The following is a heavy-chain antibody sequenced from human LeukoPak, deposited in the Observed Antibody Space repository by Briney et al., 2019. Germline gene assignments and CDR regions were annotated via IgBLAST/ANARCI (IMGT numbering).Heavy chain of an antibody. CDR2: IYYSGST. J-gene: IGHJ4*02. Sequence: SETLSLTCTVSGGSISSYYWSWIRQPPGKGLEWIGYIYYSGSTNYSPSLKSRVTISVDKSKNQFSLKLSSVTAADTAVYYCARLRVGARDYWGQGTLVTVSS. D-gene: IGHD1-26*01. CDR3: ARLRVGARDY. V-gene: IGHV4-59*12. CDR1: GGSISSYY.